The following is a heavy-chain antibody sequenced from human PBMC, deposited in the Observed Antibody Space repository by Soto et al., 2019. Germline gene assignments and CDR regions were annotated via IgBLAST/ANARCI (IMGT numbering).Heavy chain of an antibody. D-gene: IGHD2-2*01. CDR1: GFSFNNYA. CDR3: AKDVGGHYCTPTSCLYFFHS. V-gene: IGHV3-23*01. J-gene: IGHJ4*02. CDR2: ISDSGST. Sequence: EVQLLESGGGLVQPGGSLRLSCAASGFSFNNYAMNWVRQAPGQGLEWVSTISDSGSTYYADSVKCRFTISRDNSKYTLYLQMKSLRAEDTALYFCAKDVGGHYCTPTSCLYFFHSWGRGTLVTVSS.